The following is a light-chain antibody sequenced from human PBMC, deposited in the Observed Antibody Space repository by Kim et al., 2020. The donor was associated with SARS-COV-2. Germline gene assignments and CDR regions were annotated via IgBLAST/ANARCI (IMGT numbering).Light chain of an antibody. J-gene: IGKJ1*01. V-gene: IGKV1-5*03. Sequence: ASGRDGLTITCRASQSIHSWLAWYQQKPGKAPNLLVYKASSLESGVPSRFSGSGSGTEFTLTISSLQPDDFATYYCQQYYDNSPTFGQGTKVDIK. CDR1: QSIHSW. CDR3: QQYYDNSPT. CDR2: KAS.